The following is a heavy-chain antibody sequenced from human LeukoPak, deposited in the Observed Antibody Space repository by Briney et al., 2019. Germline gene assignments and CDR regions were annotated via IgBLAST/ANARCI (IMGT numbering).Heavy chain of an antibody. Sequence: ASVNVYCQASGGTFRRYAISWVRQAPGPGLECMGRINPNSGGTNYAQQFQGRVTIPRDTSISTAYLEPSRLRSDDTAVYYCARGDYGNDAFDIWGQGTMVTVSS. CDR2: INPNSGGT. D-gene: IGHD4-11*01. CDR1: GGTFRRYA. CDR3: ARGDYGNDAFDI. V-gene: IGHV1-2*06. J-gene: IGHJ3*02.